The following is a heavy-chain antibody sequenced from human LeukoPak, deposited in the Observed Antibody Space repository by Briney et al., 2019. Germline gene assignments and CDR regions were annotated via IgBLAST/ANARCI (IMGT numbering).Heavy chain of an antibody. CDR1: GYTFTNYA. CDR2: MNPSNGNT. V-gene: IGHV1-8*01. J-gene: IGHJ4*02. Sequence: GASVKVSCKASGYTFTNYAINWVRQATGQGLEWMGWMNPSNGNTGFAQKLQGRLTMTRDTSISTAYMELSSLTSEDTAVYFCARGSSEEMATIAYWGQGTLITVSS. CDR3: ARGSSEEMATIAY. D-gene: IGHD5-24*01.